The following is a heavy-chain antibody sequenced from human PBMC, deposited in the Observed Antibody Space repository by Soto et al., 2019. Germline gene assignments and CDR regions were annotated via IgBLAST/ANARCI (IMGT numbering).Heavy chain of an antibody. D-gene: IGHD4-4*01. CDR2: IYYSGST. Sequence: SETLSLTCTVSGGSISSYYWSWIRQPPGKGLEWIGYIYYSGSTNYNPSLKSRVTISVDTSKNQFSLKLSSVTAADTAVYYCARLETTDNPFDYWGQGTLVTVSS. J-gene: IGHJ4*02. CDR1: GGSISSYY. CDR3: ARLETTDNPFDY. V-gene: IGHV4-59*08.